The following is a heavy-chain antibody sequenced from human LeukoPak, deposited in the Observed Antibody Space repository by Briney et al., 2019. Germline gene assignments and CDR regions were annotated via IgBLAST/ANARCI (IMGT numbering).Heavy chain of an antibody. CDR3: ARGSVTGVWYLNQGI. V-gene: IGHV1-2*02. Sequence: GASVKVSCKAAGYTFNGYYMHWDRQAPGQGLEWMGWIYPNSGDTNYAQNFQGRVTMTRDTSISTVYMELTRLTSDDTAVYYCARGSVTGVWYLNQGIWGPRTLVTVSS. CDR1: GYTFNGYY. J-gene: IGHJ4*02. CDR2: IYPNSGDT. D-gene: IGHD6-19*01.